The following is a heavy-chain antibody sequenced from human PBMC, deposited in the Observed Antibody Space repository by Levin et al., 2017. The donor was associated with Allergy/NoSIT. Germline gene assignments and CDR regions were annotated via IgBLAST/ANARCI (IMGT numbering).Heavy chain of an antibody. CDR3: AAETTGYYYGMDV. CDR2: IVVGSGNT. V-gene: IGHV1-58*01. J-gene: IGHJ6*02. Sequence: SVKVSCKASGFTFTSSAVQWVRQARGQRLEWIGWIVVGSGNTNYAQKFQERVTITRDMSTSTAYMELSSLRSEDTAVYYCAAETTGYYYGMDVWGQGTTVTVSS. CDR1: GFTFTSSA. D-gene: IGHD4-17*01.